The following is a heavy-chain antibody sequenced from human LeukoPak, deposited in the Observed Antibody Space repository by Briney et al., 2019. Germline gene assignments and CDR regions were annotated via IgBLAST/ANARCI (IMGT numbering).Heavy chain of an antibody. D-gene: IGHD4-17*01. CDR2: INPNSGDT. Sequence: ASVKVSCKASGYTFTGYYMHWVRQAPGQGLEWMGWINPNSGDTNFAQKFQGRVTMTRDTSISTAYMELSRLRSDDTAVYYCARVTLRGYMDVWGKGTTVTVSS. J-gene: IGHJ6*03. CDR1: GYTFTGYY. V-gene: IGHV1-2*02. CDR3: ARVTLRGYMDV.